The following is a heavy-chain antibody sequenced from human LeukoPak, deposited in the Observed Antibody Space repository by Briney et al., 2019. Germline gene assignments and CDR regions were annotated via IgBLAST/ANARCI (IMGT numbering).Heavy chain of an antibody. Sequence: PGGSLRLSCAASGFTFSSYGMHWVRQAPGMGLEWVAVISYDGSNKYYADSVKGRFTISRDNSKNTLYLQMNSLRAEDTAVYYCAKPLRSGAGMYYYGSGNYFDYWGQGTLVTVSS. J-gene: IGHJ4*02. V-gene: IGHV3-30*18. CDR2: ISYDGSNK. D-gene: IGHD3-10*01. CDR3: AKPLRSGAGMYYYGSGNYFDY. CDR1: GFTFSSYG.